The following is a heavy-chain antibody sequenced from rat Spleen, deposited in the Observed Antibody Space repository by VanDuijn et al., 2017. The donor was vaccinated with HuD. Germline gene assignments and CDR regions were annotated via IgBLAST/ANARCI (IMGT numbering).Heavy chain of an antibody. V-gene: IGHV5-7*01. CDR2: ISYDGSTT. CDR3: TRDYGGSFAY. CDR1: GFTLSDYS. J-gene: IGHJ3*01. Sequence: EVQLVESGGDLVQPGRSLKLSCAASGFTLSDYSMAWVRQAPKKGLEWVATISYDGSTTHYRDSVKGRFIISRDNVKSTLYLHMNSLRSEDTATYYCTRDYGGSFAYWGQGTLVTVSS. D-gene: IGHD1-11*01.